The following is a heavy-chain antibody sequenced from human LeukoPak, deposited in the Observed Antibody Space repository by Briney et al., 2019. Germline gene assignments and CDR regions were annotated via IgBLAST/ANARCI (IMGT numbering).Heavy chain of an antibody. Sequence: GGSLRLSCAASGFTFSSYWMTWVRHAPGKGLECVGNRKHDGSEKYYVDSVKGRFTISRDNAKNSLLLQMNSLRVEDTAVYHCVRDTTSNWFDPWGQGTLVTVSS. CDR2: RKHDGSEK. D-gene: IGHD1-14*01. J-gene: IGHJ5*02. CDR1: GFTFSSYW. V-gene: IGHV3-7*04. CDR3: VRDTTSNWFDP.